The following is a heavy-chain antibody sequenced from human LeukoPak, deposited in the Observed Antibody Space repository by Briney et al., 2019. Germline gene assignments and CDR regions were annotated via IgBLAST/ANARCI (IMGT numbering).Heavy chain of an antibody. Sequence: ASVKVSCKASGYTFTSYYMHWVRQAPGQGLEWMGIINPSGGSTSYAQKFQGRVTMTRDTSTSTVYMELSSLRSEDTAVYYCARDGGAYYYGSGSDYWGRGTLVTVSS. V-gene: IGHV1-46*01. CDR2: INPSGGST. CDR3: ARDGGAYYYGSGSDY. CDR1: GYTFTSYY. D-gene: IGHD3-10*01. J-gene: IGHJ4*02.